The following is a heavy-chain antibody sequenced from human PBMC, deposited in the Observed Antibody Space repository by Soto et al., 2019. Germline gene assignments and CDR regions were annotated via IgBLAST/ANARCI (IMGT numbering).Heavy chain of an antibody. Sequence: SVKGRFTISRDNAKNSLYLQMNSLRVEDTAVYYCARDKYGGNSGSDYWGQGTLVTVSS. D-gene: IGHD2-21*02. CDR3: ARDKYGGNSGSDY. V-gene: IGHV3-48*01. J-gene: IGHJ4*02.